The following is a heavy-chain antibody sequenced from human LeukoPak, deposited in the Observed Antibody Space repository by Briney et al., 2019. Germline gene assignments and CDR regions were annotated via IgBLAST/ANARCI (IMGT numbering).Heavy chain of an antibody. Sequence: GASVKVSCKASGYAFTSYYMHWVRQAPGQGLEWMGIINPSGGSTSYAQKFQGRVTMTRDMPTSTVYMELSSLRSEDTAVYYCARDGYSSGWFDYWGQGTLVTVSS. J-gene: IGHJ4*02. CDR1: GYAFTSYY. D-gene: IGHD6-19*01. CDR3: ARDGYSSGWFDY. V-gene: IGHV1-46*01. CDR2: INPSGGST.